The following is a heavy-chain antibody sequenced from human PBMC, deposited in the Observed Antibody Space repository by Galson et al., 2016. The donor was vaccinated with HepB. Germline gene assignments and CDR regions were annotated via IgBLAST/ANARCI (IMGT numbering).Heavy chain of an antibody. CDR2: ISWNSGSI. D-gene: IGHD1-26*01. CDR3: AKGRESRHTRSFDY. Sequence: SLRLSCAASGFTFDDYGIHWVRQAPGKGLEWVSGISWNSGSIEYADSVRGRFTISRDNAKNSLYLQLNSLRAEDTALYYCAKGRESRHTRSFDYWGQGIMVTVSS. V-gene: IGHV3-9*01. J-gene: IGHJ4*02. CDR1: GFTFDDYG.